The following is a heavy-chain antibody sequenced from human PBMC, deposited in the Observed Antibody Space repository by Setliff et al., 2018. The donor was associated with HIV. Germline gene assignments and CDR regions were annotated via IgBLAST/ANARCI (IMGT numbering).Heavy chain of an antibody. V-gene: IGHV3-30*18. J-gene: IGHJ6*03. CDR1: GFTFSSYG. CDR3: AKDEAHYYYHYMDV. CDR2: ISYDGTNK. Sequence: GGSLRLSCAASGFTFSSYGMHWVRQAPGKGLEWVAVISYDGTNKYYADSVKGRFTISRDNSKNTVYLQMNSLRAEDTAVYYCAKDEAHYYYHYMDVWGKGTTVTVSS. D-gene: IGHD3-10*01.